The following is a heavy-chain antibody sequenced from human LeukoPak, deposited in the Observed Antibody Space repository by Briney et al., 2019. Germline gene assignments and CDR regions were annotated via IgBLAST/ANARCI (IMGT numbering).Heavy chain of an antibody. CDR3: ARGPQGTNTYYDFWSAYSLPPDDAFDI. V-gene: IGHV1-18*01. CDR2: ISAYNGNT. CDR1: GYTFTSYG. D-gene: IGHD3-3*01. J-gene: IGHJ3*02. Sequence: GASVKVSCKASGYTFTSYGISWVRQAPGQGLEWMGWISAYNGNTNYAQKLQGRVTMTTDTSTSTAYMELRSLRSDDTAVYYCARGPQGTNTYYDFWSAYSLPPDDAFDIWGQGTMVTVSS.